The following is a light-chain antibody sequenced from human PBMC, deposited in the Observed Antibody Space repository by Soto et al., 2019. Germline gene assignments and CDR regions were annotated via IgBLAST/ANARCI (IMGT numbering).Light chain of an antibody. CDR2: GAS. V-gene: IGKV3-20*01. J-gene: IGKJ2*01. CDR1: QSVSSSY. Sequence: EIVLTQSPGTLSLSPGTRATLSCRASQSVSSSYLAWYQQKPGQAPRLLIYGASRRATAVPDRFSGSGSETDFTLTISRLEPEDFALYYCQVYADSPMFTFGQGTKLEIK. CDR3: QVYADSPMFT.